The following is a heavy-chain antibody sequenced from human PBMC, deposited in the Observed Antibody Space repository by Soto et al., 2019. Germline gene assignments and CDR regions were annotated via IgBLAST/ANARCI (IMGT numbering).Heavy chain of an antibody. D-gene: IGHD3-3*01. CDR1: GYTFTSYG. Sequence: SVKVSCKASGYTFTSYGISWVRQDPGQGLEWMGRISPILGNANYAQKFQGRVTITTDKSTSTAYMELSSLRSEDTAVYYCASSITIFGVVIESPPPDYWGQGTLVTVSS. J-gene: IGHJ4*02. CDR2: ISPILGNA. V-gene: IGHV1-69*04. CDR3: ASSITIFGVVIESPPPDY.